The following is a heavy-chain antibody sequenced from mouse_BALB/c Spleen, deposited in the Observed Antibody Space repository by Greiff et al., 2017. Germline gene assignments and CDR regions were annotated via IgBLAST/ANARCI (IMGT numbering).Heavy chain of an antibody. V-gene: IGHV5-6-5*01. CDR2: ISSGGST. D-gene: IGHD1-1*01. CDR3: ARYYYGSSYLDY. J-gene: IGHJ2*01. Sequence: EVKVVESGGGLVKPGGSLKLSCAASGFTFSSYAMSWVRQTPEKRLEWVASISSGGSTYYPDSVKGRFTISRDNARNILYLQMSSLRSEDTAMYYCARYYYGSSYLDYWGQGTTLTVSS. CDR1: GFTFSSYA.